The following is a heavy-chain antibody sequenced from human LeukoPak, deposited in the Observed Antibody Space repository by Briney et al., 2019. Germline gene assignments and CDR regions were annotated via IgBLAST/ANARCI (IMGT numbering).Heavy chain of an antibody. Sequence: SETLSLTCTVSGGSISTYYWTWIRQPPGKGLEWIGYIYYSGSTNYNPSLKSRATTSVDTSKNQFSLKLTSVTAADTAVYYCARGAVAGYLNAPLDYWGQGTLVTVSS. V-gene: IGHV4-59*01. D-gene: IGHD6-13*01. CDR3: ARGAVAGYLNAPLDY. J-gene: IGHJ4*02. CDR2: IYYSGST. CDR1: GGSISTYY.